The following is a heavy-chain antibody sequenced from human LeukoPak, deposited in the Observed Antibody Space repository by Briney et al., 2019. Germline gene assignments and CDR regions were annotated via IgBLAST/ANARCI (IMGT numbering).Heavy chain of an antibody. Sequence: TGGSLRLSCAASGFTFSSYGMHWVRQAPGKGLEWVAVIWYDGSNKYYADSVKGRFTISRDNSKNTLYLQMNSLRAEDTAVYYCAAVDIVATILGPFDYWGQGTLVTVSS. CDR2: IWYDGSNK. V-gene: IGHV3-30*02. D-gene: IGHD5-12*01. J-gene: IGHJ4*02. CDR3: AAVDIVATILGPFDY. CDR1: GFTFSSYG.